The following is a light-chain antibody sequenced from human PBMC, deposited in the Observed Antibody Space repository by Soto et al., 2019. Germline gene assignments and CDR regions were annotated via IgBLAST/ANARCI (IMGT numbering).Light chain of an antibody. J-gene: IGLJ1*01. Sequence: QSVLTQPPSASGSPGQSVTISCTGTKNDIGVYDFVSWYQHHPGKAPRLIIYEVVQRPSGVPDRFSGSKSGNTASLTVSGLQSEDEADYYCSSYEGSNNLRVLGNRTKVTVL. V-gene: IGLV2-8*01. CDR1: KNDIGVYDF. CDR3: SSYEGSNNLRV. CDR2: EVV.